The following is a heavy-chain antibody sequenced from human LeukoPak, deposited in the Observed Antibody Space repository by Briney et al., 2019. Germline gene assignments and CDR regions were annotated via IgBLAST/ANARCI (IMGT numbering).Heavy chain of an antibody. V-gene: IGHV3-48*04. D-gene: IGHD4-17*01. CDR3: ARDSSYGEKRRFFDY. CDR2: ISSSGSTI. CDR1: GFTFSSYG. Sequence: GGTLRLSCAASGFTFSSYGMSWVRQAPGKGLEWVSYISSSGSTIYYADSVKGRFTISRDNARNSLYLQMNSLRAEDTAVYYCARDSSYGEKRRFFDYWGQGTLVTVSS. J-gene: IGHJ4*02.